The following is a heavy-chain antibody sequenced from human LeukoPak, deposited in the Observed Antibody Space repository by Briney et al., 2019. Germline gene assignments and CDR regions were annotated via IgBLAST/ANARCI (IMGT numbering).Heavy chain of an antibody. CDR2: ISSSSSYI. CDR3: ASDCGGDCFSYY. CDR1: GFTFSSYS. J-gene: IGHJ4*02. Sequence: GGSLRLSCAASGFTFSSYSMNWVRQAPGKGLEWVSSISSSSSYIYYADSVKGRFTISRDNAKNSLYLQMNSLRAEDTAVYYCASDCGGDCFSYYWGQGTLVTVSS. D-gene: IGHD2-21*02. V-gene: IGHV3-21*01.